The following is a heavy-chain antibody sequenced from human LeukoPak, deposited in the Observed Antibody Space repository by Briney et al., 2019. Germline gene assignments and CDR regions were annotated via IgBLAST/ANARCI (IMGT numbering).Heavy chain of an antibody. CDR2: ISYDGSNK. CDR1: GFTFSSYA. CDR3: ASFVEDIVVVPAAPFDY. D-gene: IGHD2-2*01. Sequence: GRSLRLSCAASGFTFSSYAMHWVRQAPGKGLERVAVISYDGSNKYYADSVKGRFTISRDNSKNTLYLQMNSLRAEDTAVYYCASFVEDIVVVPAAPFDYWGQGTLVTVSS. V-gene: IGHV3-30*04. J-gene: IGHJ4*02.